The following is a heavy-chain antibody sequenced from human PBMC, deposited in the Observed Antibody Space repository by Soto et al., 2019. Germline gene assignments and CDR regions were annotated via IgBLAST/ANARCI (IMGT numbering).Heavy chain of an antibody. Sequence: ASVKVSCKASGYNFLTYGISWLRQAPGRGLEWMGWISTDNTHRNYAQNFQGRVTMTTDTSTNTAYMELRSLRSDDTARYYCARDRPGISVIRAVKTYNYFDPWGQGTLVTVSS. CDR2: ISTDNTHR. D-gene: IGHD3-10*01. J-gene: IGHJ5*02. V-gene: IGHV1-18*01. CDR3: ARDRPGISVIRAVKTYNYFDP. CDR1: GYNFLTYG.